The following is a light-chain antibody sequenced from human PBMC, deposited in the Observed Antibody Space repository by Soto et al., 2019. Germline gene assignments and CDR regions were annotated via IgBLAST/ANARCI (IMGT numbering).Light chain of an antibody. Sequence: QSALTRPPSASGSPGQSVAISCTGNSSDVGGYDYVSWYQQHPGKAPKLMIYDVSKRPSGVPDRFSGSKSGNTASLTVSGLQAEDEADYYCSSYAGTHIVFGTGTKVTVL. V-gene: IGLV2-8*01. J-gene: IGLJ1*01. CDR3: SSYAGTHIV. CDR1: SSDVGGYDY. CDR2: DVS.